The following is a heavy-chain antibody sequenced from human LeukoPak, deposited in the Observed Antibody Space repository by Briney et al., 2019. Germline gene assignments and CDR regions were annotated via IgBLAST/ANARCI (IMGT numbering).Heavy chain of an antibody. Sequence: GGSLRLSCAASGFTFSSYSMNWVRQAPGKGLEWVSSISSSSSYIYYPDSVKGRFTISRDNAQNSLFLQMSSLTADDTAVYFCARDNEAGDLGYWGQGTLVTVSS. CDR1: GFTFSSYS. J-gene: IGHJ4*02. D-gene: IGHD1-1*01. CDR3: ARDNEAGDLGY. V-gene: IGHV3-21*01. CDR2: ISSSSSYI.